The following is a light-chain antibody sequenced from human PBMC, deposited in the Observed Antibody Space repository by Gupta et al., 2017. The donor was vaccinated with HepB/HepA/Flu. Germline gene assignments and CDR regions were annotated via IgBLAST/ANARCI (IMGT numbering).Light chain of an antibody. Sequence: QSVLTQPPSVAGPPGQTVTISCTGSSSNIGAGYALHLSQQLPGTAPELLMYGNSNRPSEVPVRFSGSKSGTSASLSSTGLHDEAEADYYCQSYDSSMSCPLFGGGTKLTVL. CDR1: SSNIGAGYA. V-gene: IGLV1-40*01. J-gene: IGLJ2*01. CDR3: QSYDSSMSCPL. CDR2: GNS.